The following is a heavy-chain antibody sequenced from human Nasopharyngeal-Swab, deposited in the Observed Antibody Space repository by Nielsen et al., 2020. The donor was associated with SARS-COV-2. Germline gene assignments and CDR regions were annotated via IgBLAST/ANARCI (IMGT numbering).Heavy chain of an antibody. D-gene: IGHD5-12*01. CDR3: ARGGAQYSGYDIGHYYYYYMDV. V-gene: IGHV4-30-2*01. Sequence: WIRQPPGKGLEWIGYIYHSGSTYYNPSLKSRVTISVDRSKNQFSLKLSSVTAADTAVYYCARGGAQYSGYDIGHYYYYYMDVWGKGTTVTVSS. CDR2: IYHSGST. J-gene: IGHJ6*03.